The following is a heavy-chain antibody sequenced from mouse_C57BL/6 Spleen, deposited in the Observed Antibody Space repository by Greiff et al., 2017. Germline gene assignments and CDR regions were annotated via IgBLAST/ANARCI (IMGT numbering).Heavy chain of an antibody. CDR1: GFTFSDYG. CDR3: ARGCPYWYFDV. Sequence: EVQLVESGGGLVKPGGSLKLSCAASGFTFSDYGMHWVRQAPEKGLEWVAYISSGSSTIYYADTVKGRFTLSRDNAKNTLFLQMTSLRSEDTAMYYCARGCPYWYFDVWGTGTTVTVSS. V-gene: IGHV5-17*01. CDR2: ISSGSSTI. J-gene: IGHJ1*03.